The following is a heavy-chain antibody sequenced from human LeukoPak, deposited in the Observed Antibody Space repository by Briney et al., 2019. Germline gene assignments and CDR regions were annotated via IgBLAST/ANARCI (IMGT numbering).Heavy chain of an antibody. CDR1: GGSISSYY. V-gene: IGHV4-59*01. D-gene: IGHD4-23*01. J-gene: IGHJ4*02. CDR3: ASATPGGNFDY. CDR2: IYYSGST. Sequence: PSETLSPTCTVSGGSISSYYWSWIRQPPGKGLEWIGYIYYSGSTNYNPSLKSRVTISVDTSKNQFSLKLSSVTAADTAVYYCASATPGGNFDYWGQGTLVTVSS.